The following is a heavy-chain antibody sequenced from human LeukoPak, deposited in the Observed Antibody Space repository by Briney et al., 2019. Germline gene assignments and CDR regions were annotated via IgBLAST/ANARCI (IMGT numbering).Heavy chain of an antibody. Sequence: GGSLRLSCAASGFTFSSYSMNWVRQAPGKGLEWVSSISSSSSYIYYADSVKGRFTISRDNAKNSLYLQMNSLRAEDTAVYYCANLWDEQWLWWFDPWGQGTLVTVSS. J-gene: IGHJ5*02. CDR3: ANLWDEQWLWWFDP. CDR2: ISSSSSYI. CDR1: GFTFSSYS. V-gene: IGHV3-21*01. D-gene: IGHD6-19*01.